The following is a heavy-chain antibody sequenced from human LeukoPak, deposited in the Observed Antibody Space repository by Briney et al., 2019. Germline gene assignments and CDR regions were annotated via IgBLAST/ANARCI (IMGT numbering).Heavy chain of an antibody. J-gene: IGHJ6*03. CDR2: IYNSGST. CDR3: ARVRKDDYDFWSGYSYYMDV. V-gene: IGHV4-4*07. D-gene: IGHD3-3*01. Sequence: SETLSLTCTASGGSISSYYWSWIRQPAGKGLEWIGRIYNSGSTNYYPSLKSRVTMSVATSKNKFSLKLSVVTAADTAVYYCARVRKDDYDFWSGYSYYMDVWGKGTTVTVSS. CDR1: GGSISSYY.